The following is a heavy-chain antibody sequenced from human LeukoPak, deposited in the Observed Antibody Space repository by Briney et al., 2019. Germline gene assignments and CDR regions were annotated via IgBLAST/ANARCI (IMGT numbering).Heavy chain of an antibody. D-gene: IGHD2/OR15-2a*01. CDR1: GCSISTYY. Sequence: SETLSLTCTVSGCSISTYYWSWILQPPGKGLEWIGYIYYSGSTNYNPSLKSRVTISVDTSKNQFSLKLSSVTAADTAVYYCARGATSLSYFDSRGQGTLVTVSS. CDR2: IYYSGST. V-gene: IGHV4-59*01. CDR3: ARGATSLSYFDS. J-gene: IGHJ4*02.